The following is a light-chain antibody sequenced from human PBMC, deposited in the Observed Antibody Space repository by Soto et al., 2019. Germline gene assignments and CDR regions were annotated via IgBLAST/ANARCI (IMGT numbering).Light chain of an antibody. V-gene: IGLV1-40*01. CDR3: QSYDKRLTADV. CDR2: GNS. Sequence: QSVLTQPPSVSGAPGQRVTISCTGSSSNIGAGYDVHWYQQLPGTAPKLLIYGNSNRPSGVPDRFSGSKSGTSASLAITGLQAEDEGHYYCQSYDKRLTADVFGTGTKVTVL. CDR1: SSNIGAGYD. J-gene: IGLJ1*01.